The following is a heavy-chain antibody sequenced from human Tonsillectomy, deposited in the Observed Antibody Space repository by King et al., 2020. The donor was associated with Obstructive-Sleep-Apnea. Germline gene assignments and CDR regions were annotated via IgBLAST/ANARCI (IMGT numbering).Heavy chain of an antibody. V-gene: IGHV3-21*01. CDR2: ISSSNSYI. CDR1: GFTFSTYS. J-gene: IGHJ3*02. CDR3: ARDPILATGHGSPGGELDAFDI. D-gene: IGHD2-21*01. Sequence: VQLVESGGGLVKPGGSLRLSCAASGFTFSTYSMNWVRQAPGKGLEWVSSISSSNSYIYYADSVKGRFTISRDNAKNSLFLQMNSLRAEDTAVYYCARDPILATGHGSPGGELDAFDIWGQGTMVTVSS.